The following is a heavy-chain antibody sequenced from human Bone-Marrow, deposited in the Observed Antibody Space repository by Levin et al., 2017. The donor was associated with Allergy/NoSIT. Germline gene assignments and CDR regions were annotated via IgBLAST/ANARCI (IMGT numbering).Heavy chain of an antibody. J-gene: IGHJ4*02. V-gene: IGHV3-7*01. D-gene: IGHD1-7*01. CDR1: GFTFSRYW. Sequence: GESLKISCAASGFTFSRYWMSWVRQAPGKGLEWVANIKQDGSEKYYVDSMKGRFTISRDNTKNSLYLQINSLRAEDTALYYCATHNWYSLNSWGQGTLVTVSS. CDR3: ATHNWYSLNS. CDR2: IKQDGSEK.